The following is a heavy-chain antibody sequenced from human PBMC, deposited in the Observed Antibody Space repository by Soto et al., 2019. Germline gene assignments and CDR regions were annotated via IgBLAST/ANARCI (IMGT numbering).Heavy chain of an antibody. Sequence: ASVKVSCKASGYTFMNFGISWVRQAPGQGLEWMGWTSPYNANPDYAQKFQDRVTLTTDTSTNTAYMELRSLRPDDTAVYYCARTSGSGYYGLSYWGQGTLVTVSS. CDR3: ARTSGSGYYGLSY. J-gene: IGHJ4*02. CDR1: GYTFMNFG. V-gene: IGHV1-18*01. CDR2: TSPYNANP. D-gene: IGHD3-22*01.